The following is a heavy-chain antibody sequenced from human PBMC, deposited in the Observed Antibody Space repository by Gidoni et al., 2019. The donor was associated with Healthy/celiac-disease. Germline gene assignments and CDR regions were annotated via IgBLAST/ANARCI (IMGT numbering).Heavy chain of an antibody. D-gene: IGHD3-9*01. V-gene: IGHV1-69*04. J-gene: IGHJ6*03. Sequence: QVQLVQSGAEVKKPGSSVKVSCKASGGTFSSYAISWVRQAPGQGLEWMGRIIPSLGIANYAQKFQGRVTITADKSTSTAYMELSSLRSEDTAVYYCARADYEILTGHYYMDVWGKGTTVTVSS. CDR3: ARADYEILTGHYYMDV. CDR1: GGTFSSYA. CDR2: IIPSLGIA.